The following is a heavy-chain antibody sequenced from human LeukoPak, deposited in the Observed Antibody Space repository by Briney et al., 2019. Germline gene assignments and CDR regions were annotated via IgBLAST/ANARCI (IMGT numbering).Heavy chain of an antibody. CDR1: GYTFTSYY. J-gene: IGHJ6*02. D-gene: IGHD2-2*01. V-gene: IGHV1-46*01. CDR2: INPSGGST. CDR3: ARGAVVPADNYGMDV. Sequence: ASVKVSCKVSGYTFTSYYMHWVRQAPGQGLEWMGIINPSGGSTSYAQKFQGRVTMTRDTSTSTVYMELSSLRSEDTAVYYCARGAVVPADNYGMDVWGQGTTVTVSS.